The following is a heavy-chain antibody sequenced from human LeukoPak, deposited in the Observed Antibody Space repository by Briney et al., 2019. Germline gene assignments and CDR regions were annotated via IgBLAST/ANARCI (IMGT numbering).Heavy chain of an antibody. Sequence: GGSLRLSCAGSGYTFSSYAVHWVRQAPGKGLEWVAVISYDGSNKYYADSVKGRFTISRDNSKNTLYLQMNSLRAEDTAVYYCAKRVSGWDYGMDVWGQGTTVTVSS. CDR3: AKRVSGWDYGMDV. CDR2: ISYDGSNK. V-gene: IGHV3-30*18. D-gene: IGHD6-19*01. CDR1: GYTFSSYA. J-gene: IGHJ6*02.